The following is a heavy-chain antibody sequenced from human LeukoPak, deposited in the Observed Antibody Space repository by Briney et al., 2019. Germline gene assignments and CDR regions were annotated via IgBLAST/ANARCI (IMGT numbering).Heavy chain of an antibody. CDR3: ARALSTYLGDYYMDV. CDR2: INPRGGTT. V-gene: IGHV1-46*01. CDR1: GYTVTSYY. Sequence: ASVKVSCKASGYTVTSYYVHWVRQAPGQGLEWMGIINPRGGTTTYAQKFQGRVTMTRDMSTSTDYLELSSLRSEDTAVYYCARALSTYLGDYYMDVWGKGTTVTVSS. J-gene: IGHJ6*03. D-gene: IGHD3-16*01.